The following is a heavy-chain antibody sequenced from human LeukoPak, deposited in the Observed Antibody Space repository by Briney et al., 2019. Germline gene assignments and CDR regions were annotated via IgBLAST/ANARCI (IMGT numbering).Heavy chain of an antibody. CDR2: IYTSGST. D-gene: IGHD1-26*01. CDR1: GGSISSYY. J-gene: IGHJ4*02. CDR3: ARDLLNIVGADAYFDY. V-gene: IGHV4-4*07. Sequence: SETLSLTCTVSGGSISSYYWSWIRQPAGKGLEWIGRIYTSGSTNYNPSLKSRVTMSVDTSKNQFSLKLSSVTAADTAVYYCARDLLNIVGADAYFDYWGQGTLVTVSS.